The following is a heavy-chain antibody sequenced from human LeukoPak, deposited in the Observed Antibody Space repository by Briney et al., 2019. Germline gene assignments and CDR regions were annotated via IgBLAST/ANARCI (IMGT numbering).Heavy chain of an antibody. CDR3: ARGGDSSGYEGRFDP. J-gene: IGHJ5*02. Sequence: PSETLSLTCAVSGGSISRSGYSWSWIRQPPGKGLEWIGYIYYTGSTYYNPSLKSRLTISLDTSKNQFSLKLSSVTAADTAVYYCARGGDSSGYEGRFDPWGQGTLVTVSS. CDR1: GGSISRSGYS. V-gene: IGHV4-30-4*07. D-gene: IGHD3-22*01. CDR2: IYYTGST.